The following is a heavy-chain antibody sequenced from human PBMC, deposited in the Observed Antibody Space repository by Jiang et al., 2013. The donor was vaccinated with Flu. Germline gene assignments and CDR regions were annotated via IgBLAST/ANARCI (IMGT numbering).Heavy chain of an antibody. V-gene: IGHV1-69*01. CDR3: ARFFSRGKGARNLFDY. Sequence: EWMEGVIPXFGTANYAQKFQGRVTITADESTSTAYMELSSLRSEDTAVYYCARFFSRGKGARNLFDYWGQGTLVTVSS. D-gene: IGHD1-26*01. J-gene: IGHJ4*02. CDR2: VIPXFGTA.